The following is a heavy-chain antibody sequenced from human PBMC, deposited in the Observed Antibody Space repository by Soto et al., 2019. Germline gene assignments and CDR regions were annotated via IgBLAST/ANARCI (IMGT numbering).Heavy chain of an antibody. J-gene: IGHJ4*01. Sequence: TVFCLKINTSGGGVGWIHQPPGKALEWLALIYWNDDKRYSPSLKSRLTITKITSKNQVVLTMTNIDPVDTATYYCAHRPESIRFRYF. D-gene: IGHD3-3*02. CDR3: AHRPESIRFRYF. V-gene: IGHV2-5*01. CDR2: IYWNDDK. CDR1: CLKINTSGGG.